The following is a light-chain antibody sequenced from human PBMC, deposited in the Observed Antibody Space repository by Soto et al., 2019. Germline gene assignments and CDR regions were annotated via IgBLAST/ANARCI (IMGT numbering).Light chain of an antibody. V-gene: IGKV1-5*03. CDR1: QTINNY. CDR3: HQYKSYPWT. Sequence: DIQMTQSPSTLSASVGDRVTITCRASQTINNYLTWYQLKPAKAPKFLIYRVSTLESGVPSRFSGAGSGTEFSLTISSLQPDDFATYYCHQYKSYPWTFGQGTKVEIK. CDR2: RVS. J-gene: IGKJ1*01.